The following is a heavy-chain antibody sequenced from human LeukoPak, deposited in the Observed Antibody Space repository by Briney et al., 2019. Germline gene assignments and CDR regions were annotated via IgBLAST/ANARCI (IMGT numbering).Heavy chain of an antibody. CDR3: ARGTYYYDSSGYLDY. J-gene: IGHJ4*02. Sequence: GGSLRLPCAASGFTFSSYAMHWVRQAPGKGLEWVAVISCDGSNKYYADSVKGRFTISRDNSKNTLYLQMNSLRAEDTAVYYCARGTYYYDSSGYLDYWGQGTLVTVSS. D-gene: IGHD3-22*01. CDR1: GFTFSSYA. V-gene: IGHV3-30-3*01. CDR2: ISCDGSNK.